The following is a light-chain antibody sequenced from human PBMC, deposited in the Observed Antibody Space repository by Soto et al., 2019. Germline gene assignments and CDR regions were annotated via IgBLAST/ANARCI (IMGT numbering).Light chain of an antibody. V-gene: IGKV1-39*01. J-gene: IGKJ1*01. CDR2: AAS. CDR3: QQTDTFPRT. CDR1: QSISSY. Sequence: DIQMTQSPSSLSASVGDRVTITCRASQSISSYLNWYQHKPGKAPKLLIYAASSLQTGVPSRFSGIRSGTDFALTISSLQREDFATYYCQQTDTFPRTFGQGTKVEMK.